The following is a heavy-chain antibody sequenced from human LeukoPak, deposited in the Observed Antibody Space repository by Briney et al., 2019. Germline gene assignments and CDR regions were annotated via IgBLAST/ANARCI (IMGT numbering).Heavy chain of an antibody. CDR3: AREGYCSGGSCPSFDY. J-gene: IGHJ4*02. D-gene: IGHD2-15*01. CDR1: GYTFTSYA. V-gene: IGHV1-3*01. Sequence: ASVKVSCEASGYTFTSYAMHWVRQAPGQRLEWMGWINAGNGNTKYSQKFQGRVTITRDTSASTAYMELSSLRSEGTAVYYCAREGYCSGGSCPSFDYWGQGTLVTVSS. CDR2: INAGNGNT.